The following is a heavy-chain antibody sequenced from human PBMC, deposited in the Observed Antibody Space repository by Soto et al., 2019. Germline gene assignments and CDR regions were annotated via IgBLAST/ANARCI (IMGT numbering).Heavy chain of an antibody. J-gene: IGHJ4*02. CDR3: ARGPDTDWLRLSTLAY. D-gene: IGHD5-12*01. Sequence: GGSLRLSCAASGFTFSSYSMNWVRQAPGKGLEWVSSISSSSSYICYADSVKGRFTISRDNAKNSLYLQMNSLRAEDTAVYYCARGPDTDWLRLSTLAYWGPGTLVTVSS. CDR2: ISSSSSYI. V-gene: IGHV3-21*01. CDR1: GFTFSSYS.